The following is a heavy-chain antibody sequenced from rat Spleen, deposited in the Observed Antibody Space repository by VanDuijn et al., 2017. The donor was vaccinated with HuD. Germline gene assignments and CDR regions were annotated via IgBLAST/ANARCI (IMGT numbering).Heavy chain of an antibody. D-gene: IGHD1-12*02. V-gene: IGHV5-29*01. CDR2: ISYDGSST. CDR1: GFTFSDFF. CDR3: ATTVITDY. J-gene: IGHJ2*01. Sequence: EVQLVESAGGLVQPGRSLKLSCAASGFTFSDFFMAWVRQAPTKGLEWVATISYDGSSTYYRDSVKGRFTISRDDVKNTLYVQMDSLRSEDTATYYCATTVITDYWGQGVMVTVSS.